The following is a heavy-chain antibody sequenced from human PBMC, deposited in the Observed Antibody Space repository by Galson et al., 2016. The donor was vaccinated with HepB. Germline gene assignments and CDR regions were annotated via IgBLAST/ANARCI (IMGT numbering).Heavy chain of an antibody. CDR3: LPATVNFDY. V-gene: IGHV3-23*01. D-gene: IGHD6-19*01. CDR2: MSGDGDST. J-gene: IGHJ4*02. Sequence: SLRLSCAASAFTFSSYVMSWVRQAPGKGLEWVSAMSGDGDSTYYADSVKGRFTISRDNSKNTLYLQMNSLRAEDTAVYYCLPATVNFDYWGQGTLVTVSS. CDR1: AFTFSSYV.